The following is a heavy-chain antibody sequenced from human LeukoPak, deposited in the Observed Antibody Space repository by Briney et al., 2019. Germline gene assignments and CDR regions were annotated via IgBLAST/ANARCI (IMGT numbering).Heavy chain of an antibody. CDR2: ISYDGSNK. CDR1: GFTFSSYA. J-gene: IGHJ4*02. D-gene: IGHD6-19*01. Sequence: GRSLRLACAASGFTFSSYAMHWVRQAPGKGLEWVAVISYDGSNKYYADSVKGRFTISRDNSKNTLYLQMNSLRAEDTAVYYCGRGGYSSGWAFGYWGQGTLVTVSS. V-gene: IGHV3-30-3*01. CDR3: GRGGYSSGWAFGY.